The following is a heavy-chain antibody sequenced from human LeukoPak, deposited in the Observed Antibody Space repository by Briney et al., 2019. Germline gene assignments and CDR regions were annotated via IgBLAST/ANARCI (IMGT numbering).Heavy chain of an antibody. CDR1: GGSFSGYY. J-gene: IGHJ3*02. Sequence: SETLSLTCAVSGGSFSGYYWSWIRQPPGNGLDCIGEINHSGSTNYNPSLKSRVTISVDTSKNQFSLKLSSVTAADTAVYYCARRRSSRSDAFDIWGQGTMVTVSS. V-gene: IGHV4-34*01. D-gene: IGHD2/OR15-2a*01. CDR2: INHSGST. CDR3: ARRRSSRSDAFDI.